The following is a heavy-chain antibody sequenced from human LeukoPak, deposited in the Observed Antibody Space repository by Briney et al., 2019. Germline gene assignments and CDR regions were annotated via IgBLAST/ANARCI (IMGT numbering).Heavy chain of an antibody. D-gene: IGHD4-17*01. V-gene: IGHV4-31*03. J-gene: IGHJ5*02. CDR1: GGSISSGGYY. CDR3: ARMASYGDYGWFDP. Sequence: SETLSLTCTVSGGSISSGGYYWSWIRQHPGKGLEWIGYIYYSGSTYYNPSLKSRVTKSVDTSKNQFSLKLSSVTAADTAVYYCARMASYGDYGWFDPWGQGTLVTVSS. CDR2: IYYSGST.